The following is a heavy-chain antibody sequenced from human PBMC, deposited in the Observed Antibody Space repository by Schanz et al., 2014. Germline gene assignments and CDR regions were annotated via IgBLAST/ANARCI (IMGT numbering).Heavy chain of an antibody. D-gene: IGHD3-16*01. V-gene: IGHV1-18*01. CDR1: GYAFSDYG. CDR2: ISPYTGNT. Sequence: QVQLEQSGAEVKKPGASVKVSCKTSGYAFSDYGITWVRQAPGQGLQWMGWISPYTGNTNYAQTLQGRITLTTDTATSTAYMELTSLRSDDTAHYYCVRVPSRDVSFALWGRGTLVTVSS. CDR3: VRVPSRDVSFAL. J-gene: IGHJ2*01.